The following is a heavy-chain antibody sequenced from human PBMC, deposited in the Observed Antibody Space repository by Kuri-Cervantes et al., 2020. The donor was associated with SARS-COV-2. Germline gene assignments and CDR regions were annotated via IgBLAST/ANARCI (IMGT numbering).Heavy chain of an antibody. Sequence: GESLKISGAASGLTFNSYWMSWVRRAPGKGLEWVANIKQDGSERYYVDSVKGRFTISRDNAKNSLYLQMDSLRADDTAVYYCARSSCSGGSCYSAYSYGLFDYWGQGTLVTVSS. CDR3: ARSSCSGGSCYSAYSYGLFDY. V-gene: IGHV3-7*02. J-gene: IGHJ4*02. CDR2: IKQDGSER. D-gene: IGHD2-15*01. CDR1: GLTFNSYW.